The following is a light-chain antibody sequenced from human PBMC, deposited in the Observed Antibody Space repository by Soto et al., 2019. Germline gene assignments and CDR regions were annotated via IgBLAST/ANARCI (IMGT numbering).Light chain of an antibody. CDR2: DVS. J-gene: IGLJ1*01. CDR1: SSDVGGYNY. CDR3: TSFTSRHTYV. V-gene: IGLV2-14*03. Sequence: QSALTQPASVSGSPGQSITISCTGTSSDVGGYNYVSWYQQHPDKAPRLMIYDVSNRPSGVSDRFSGSKSGDTVSLTISGLQAEDEADYYCTSFTSRHTYVFGTGTKVTVL.